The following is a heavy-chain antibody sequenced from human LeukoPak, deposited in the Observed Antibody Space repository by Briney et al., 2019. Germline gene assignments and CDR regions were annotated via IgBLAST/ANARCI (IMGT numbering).Heavy chain of an antibody. V-gene: IGHV3-11*04. Sequence: GGSLRLSCAASGFTFSDYYMSWIRQAPGKGLEWVSYISSSGSTIYYADSVKGRFTISRDNAKNSLYLQMNSLRAEDTAVYYCATNFLYYYGSGSSYYFMDVWGKGTTVTVSS. CDR2: ISSSGSTI. J-gene: IGHJ6*03. CDR3: ATNFLYYYGSGSSYYFMDV. D-gene: IGHD3-10*01. CDR1: GFTFSDYY.